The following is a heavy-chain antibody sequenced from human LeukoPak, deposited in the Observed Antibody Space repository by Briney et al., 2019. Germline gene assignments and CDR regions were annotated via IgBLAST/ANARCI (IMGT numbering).Heavy chain of an antibody. CDR1: GDSISSGSHY. Sequence: IPSQTLSLTCTVSGDSISSGSHYWSWIRQPAGKGLEWIGRIYTSGSTNYNPSLKSRVTMSVDTSKNQFSLKLSSVTAADTAVYYCARFNYEKKYNWFDPWGQGTLVTVSS. D-gene: IGHD3-3*01. CDR2: IYTSGST. J-gene: IGHJ5*02. V-gene: IGHV4-61*02. CDR3: ARFNYEKKYNWFDP.